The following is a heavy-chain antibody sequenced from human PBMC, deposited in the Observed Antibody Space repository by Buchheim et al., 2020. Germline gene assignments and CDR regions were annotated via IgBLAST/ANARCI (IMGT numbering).Heavy chain of an antibody. J-gene: IGHJ4*02. CDR3: ARRADSGDY. Sequence: EVQLVESGGGLVQPGGSLRLSCAASGFTFSTYWMHWVRQAPGERLVWVSHINTDGTRTNYADSVKGRFTISRDNAKNQLYLQMNSLRAEDTAVYYCARRADSGDYWGQGTL. CDR2: INTDGTRT. V-gene: IGHV3-74*01. CDR1: GFTFSTYW. D-gene: IGHD2-15*01.